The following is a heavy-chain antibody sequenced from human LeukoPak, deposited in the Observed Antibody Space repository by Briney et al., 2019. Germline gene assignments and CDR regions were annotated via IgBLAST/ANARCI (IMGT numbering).Heavy chain of an antibody. Sequence: GGSLRLSCAASGFTFSSYSMNWVRQAPGKGLEWVSAISGSGGSTYYADSVKGRFTISRDNSKNTLYLQMNSLRAEDTAVYYCAKVKGVATIRVAFDIWGQGTMVTVSS. CDR2: ISGSGGST. V-gene: IGHV3-23*01. J-gene: IGHJ3*02. D-gene: IGHD5-12*01. CDR1: GFTFSSYS. CDR3: AKVKGVATIRVAFDI.